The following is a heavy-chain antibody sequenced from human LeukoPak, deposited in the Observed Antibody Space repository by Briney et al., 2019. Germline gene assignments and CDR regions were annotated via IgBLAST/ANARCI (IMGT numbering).Heavy chain of an antibody. CDR2: ISGSGGST. D-gene: IGHD5-18*01. J-gene: IGHJ4*02. V-gene: IGHV3-23*01. Sequence: GGSLRLSCAASGFTFSSYAMCWVRQASGKGLEWVSAISGSGGSTYYADSVKGRFTISRDNSKNTLYLQMNSLRAEDTAVYYCAKDTAMVYYTYDYWGQGTLVTVSS. CDR3: AKDTAMVYYTYDY. CDR1: GFTFSSYA.